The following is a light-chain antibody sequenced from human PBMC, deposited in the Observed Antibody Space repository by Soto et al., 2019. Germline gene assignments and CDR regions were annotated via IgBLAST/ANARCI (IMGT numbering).Light chain of an antibody. CDR1: SGHSSYA. Sequence: QPVLTQSPSASASLGASVKLTCTLSSGHSSYAIAWHQQQPEKGPRYLMKINSDGSHSKGDGIPDRFSGSSSGAERYLTISSLQSEDEADYYCQTWVSGIEVFGGGTQLTVL. CDR2: INSDGSH. V-gene: IGLV4-69*01. J-gene: IGLJ2*01. CDR3: QTWVSGIEV.